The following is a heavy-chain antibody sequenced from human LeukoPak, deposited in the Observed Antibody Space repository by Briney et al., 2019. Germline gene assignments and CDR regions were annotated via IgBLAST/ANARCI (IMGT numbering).Heavy chain of an antibody. Sequence: ETLPLTCAVYGGSFSGYYWSWIRQPPGKGLEWIGEINHSGSTNYNPSLKSRVTILVDTSKNQFSLKLSSVTAADTAVYYCARASDYGDYWGYYYYGMDVWGQGTTVTVSS. D-gene: IGHD4-17*01. CDR3: ARASDYGDYWGYYYYGMDV. CDR2: INHSGST. J-gene: IGHJ6*02. CDR1: GGSFSGYY. V-gene: IGHV4-34*01.